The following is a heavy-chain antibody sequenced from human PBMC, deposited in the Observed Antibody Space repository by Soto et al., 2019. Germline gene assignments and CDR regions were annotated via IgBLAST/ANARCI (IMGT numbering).Heavy chain of an antibody. CDR2: ISSSSSTI. CDR3: GRSPSFLWFGEYYYYMDV. CDR1: GFTFSSYS. Sequence: VQLVESGGGLVQPGGSLRLSCAASGFTFSSYSMNWVRQAPGKGLEWVSYISSSSSTIYYADSVKGRFTISRDNAKNSRYLQMNSLRAEDTAVYYCGRSPSFLWFGEYYYYMDVWGKGTTVTVSS. V-gene: IGHV3-48*01. D-gene: IGHD3-10*01. J-gene: IGHJ6*03.